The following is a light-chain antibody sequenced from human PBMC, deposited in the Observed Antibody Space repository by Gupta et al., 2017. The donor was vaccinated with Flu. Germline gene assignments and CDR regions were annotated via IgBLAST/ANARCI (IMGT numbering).Light chain of an antibody. CDR1: TSNIGSNP. CDR2: NNN. CDR3: AAWDDSLNGFYV. V-gene: IGLV1-44*01. J-gene: IGLJ1*01. Sequence: QSVLTQPPSASGTPGPRVTISCSGSTSNIGSNPVNWYQQLPGTAPKPLIYNNNQRPSGVPDRFSGSKSGTSASLTISGLQSEDDTDYYCAAWDDSLNGFYVFGTGTKVTVL.